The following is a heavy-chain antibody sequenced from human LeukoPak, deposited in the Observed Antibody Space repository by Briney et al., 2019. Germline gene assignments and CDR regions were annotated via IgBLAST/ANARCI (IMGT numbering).Heavy chain of an antibody. Sequence: ASVKVSCKASGYTFTSYDINWVRQATGQGLEWMGWMNPNSGNTGYAQKFQGRVTITRNTSISTAYMELSSLRSEDTAVYYCARDTIVVVPAAVIYWGQGTLVTVSS. J-gene: IGHJ4*02. D-gene: IGHD2-2*01. CDR2: MNPNSGNT. CDR3: ARDTIVVVPAAVIY. V-gene: IGHV1-8*03. CDR1: GYTFTSYD.